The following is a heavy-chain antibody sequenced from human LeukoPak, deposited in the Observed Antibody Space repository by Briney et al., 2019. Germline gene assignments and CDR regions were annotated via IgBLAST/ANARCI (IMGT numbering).Heavy chain of an antibody. D-gene: IGHD3-22*01. V-gene: IGHV1-46*01. J-gene: IGHJ5*02. CDR1: GYTFTSYY. CDR2: INPSGGST. Sequence: ASVKVSCKASGYTFTSYYMHWVRQAPGQGLEWMGIINPSGGSTSYAQKFQGRVTMTRDTSTSTVYMELSSLRSEDTAVYYCARDERYYYDSSGYRPWFDRWGQGTLVTVSS. CDR3: ARDERYYYDSSGYRPWFDR.